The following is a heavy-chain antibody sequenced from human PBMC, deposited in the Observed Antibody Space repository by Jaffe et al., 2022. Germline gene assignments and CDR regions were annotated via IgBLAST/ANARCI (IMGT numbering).Heavy chain of an antibody. CDR3: ARIGDGSGSYYSYYYYMDV. CDR1: GGSISSSSYY. V-gene: IGHV4-39*01. Sequence: QLQLQESGPGLVKPSETLSLTCTVSGGSISSSSYYWGWIRQPPGKGLEWIGSIYYSGSTYYNPSLKSRVTISVDTSKNQFSLKLSSVTAADTAVYYCARIGDGSGSYYSYYYYMDVWGKGTTVTVSS. J-gene: IGHJ6*03. D-gene: IGHD3-10*01. CDR2: IYYSGST.